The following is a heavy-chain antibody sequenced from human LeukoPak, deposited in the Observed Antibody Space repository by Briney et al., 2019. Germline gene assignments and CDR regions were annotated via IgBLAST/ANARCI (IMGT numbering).Heavy chain of an antibody. Sequence: PSETLSLTCAVYGGSFSGYYWSWIRQPPGKGLEWIGEINHSGSTNYNPSLKSRVTISVDTSKNQFSLKLSSVTAADTAVYYCARRRYYGSGSYYYYFDYWGQGTLVTVSS. CDR1: GGSFSGYY. CDR2: INHSGST. D-gene: IGHD3-10*01. V-gene: IGHV4-34*01. CDR3: ARRRYYGSGSYYYYFDY. J-gene: IGHJ4*02.